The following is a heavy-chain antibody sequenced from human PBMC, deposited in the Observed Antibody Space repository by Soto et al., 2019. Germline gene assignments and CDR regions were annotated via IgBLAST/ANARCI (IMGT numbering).Heavy chain of an antibody. CDR1: GLTFGSRA. Sequence: GGSLRLSCVASGLTFGSRAMSWVRQAPGEGLQWVSTITDTGGDAKYADSVRGRFVISRDNSKKTLYLQMTSLTAEDSAMYFCARGSTDSYPGSRIFDFWGRGTLVTVSS. CDR3: ARGSTDSYPGSRIFDF. D-gene: IGHD3-10*01. V-gene: IGHV3-23*01. CDR2: ITDTGGDA. J-gene: IGHJ4*02.